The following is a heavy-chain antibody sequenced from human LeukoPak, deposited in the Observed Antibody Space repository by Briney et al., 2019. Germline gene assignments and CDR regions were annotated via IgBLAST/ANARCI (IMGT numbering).Heavy chain of an antibody. CDR2: IKHDGSEK. Sequence: GGSLRLSCAASGFTFSSYWMSWVRQAPGKGLEWVANIKHDGSEKYYVDSVKGRFTISRDNAKNSLYLQMNSLRAEDTAVYYCARDDSSGYYYGPFDYWGQGTLVTVSS. D-gene: IGHD3-22*01. CDR1: GFTFSSYW. J-gene: IGHJ4*02. CDR3: ARDDSSGYYYGPFDY. V-gene: IGHV3-7*01.